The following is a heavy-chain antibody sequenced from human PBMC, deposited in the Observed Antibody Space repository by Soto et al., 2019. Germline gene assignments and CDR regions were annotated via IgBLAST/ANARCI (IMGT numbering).Heavy chain of an antibody. CDR3: ARDGGGYSNGYSAY. Sequence: EVQLVESGGGLVRPGGSLRLSCAASGFTFSSYTINWVRQAPGRGLEWVSSISSSSAFIFYADSVTGRFTISRDNAKNSLFLQMNSLRAEDTAVYYCARDGGGYSNGYSAYWGQGTLVTVSS. CDR1: GFTFSSYT. D-gene: IGHD5-18*01. CDR2: ISSSSAFI. V-gene: IGHV3-21*01. J-gene: IGHJ4*02.